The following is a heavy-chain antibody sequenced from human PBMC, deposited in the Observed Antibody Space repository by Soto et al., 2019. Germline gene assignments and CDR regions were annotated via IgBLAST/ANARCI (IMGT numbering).Heavy chain of an antibody. CDR1: VFSLSTSGVG. V-gene: IGHV2-5*02. D-gene: IGHD3-10*01. J-gene: IGHJ4*02. CDR2: IYWDADK. CDR3: AHTHYGNYFDY. Sequence: SGPTLVNPTQTLTLTCTFSVFSLSTSGVGVGWIRQPPGKALEWLALIYWDADKRYSPSLKSRLTITKDTSKNQVFLTMTNMDPVDTATYYCAHTHYGNYFDYWGQGTLVTVSS.